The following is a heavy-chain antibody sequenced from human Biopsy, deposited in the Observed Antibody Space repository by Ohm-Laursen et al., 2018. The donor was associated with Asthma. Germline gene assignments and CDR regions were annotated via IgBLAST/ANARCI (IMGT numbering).Heavy chain of an antibody. CDR1: GYTFNSAG. CDR3: ARAVDYSHYYGFDV. Sequence: VASVKVSCKTSGYTFNSAGITWVRQAPGQGLEWMGWISVYNGNTKVAQKLQDRVTMITDTSTGTAYMELRSLRSDDSAVYFCARAVDYSHYYGFDVWGLGAAVAVS. V-gene: IGHV1-18*01. D-gene: IGHD3-10*01. CDR2: ISVYNGNT. J-gene: IGHJ6*02.